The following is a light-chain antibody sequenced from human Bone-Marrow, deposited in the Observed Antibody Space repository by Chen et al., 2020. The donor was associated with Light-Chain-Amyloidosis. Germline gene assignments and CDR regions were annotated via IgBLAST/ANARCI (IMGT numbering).Light chain of an antibody. V-gene: IGLV6-57*01. CDR3: QSYQGSSQGV. J-gene: IGLJ3*02. CDR2: EDD. CDR1: SGSISTNY. Sequence: NFMLTQPHSVSESPGTTVTISCTCSSGSISTNYLQWYQQCPGSSPTTVIYEDDQRPSGVPDRFSGSIDRSSNSASLTISGLKTEDEADYYCQSYQGSSQGVFGGGTKLTVL.